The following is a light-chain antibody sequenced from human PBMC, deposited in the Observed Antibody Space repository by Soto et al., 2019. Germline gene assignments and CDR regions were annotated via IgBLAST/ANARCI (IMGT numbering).Light chain of an antibody. J-gene: IGKJ5*01. CDR1: QSVSSN. V-gene: IGKV3-15*01. CDR2: GAS. Sequence: EIVMTQSPATLSVSPGERATLSCRASQSVSSNLAWYQQKPGQAPRLLIYGASTRATGIPARFSGSGSGTEFTPTISSLQSEDFAVYYCQQYNNWPTSITFGQGTRLEIK. CDR3: QQYNNWPTSIT.